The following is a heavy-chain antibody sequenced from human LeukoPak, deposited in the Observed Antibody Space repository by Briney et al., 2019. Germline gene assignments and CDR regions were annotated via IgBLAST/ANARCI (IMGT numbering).Heavy chain of an antibody. V-gene: IGHV6-1*01. J-gene: IGHJ3*02. D-gene: IGHD3-10*01. CDR1: GDSVSSNSAA. CDR2: NCYRSKWYN. CDR3: AKKTAPVISAFDI. Sequence: SQTLSLTCAISGDSVSSNSAAWNWIRQAPSRGLEWLGRNCYRSKWYNDYAVSVQSRITISPDTSKNQFSLQLNSMTPEDTAVYYCAKKTAPVISAFDIWGQGTMVTVSS.